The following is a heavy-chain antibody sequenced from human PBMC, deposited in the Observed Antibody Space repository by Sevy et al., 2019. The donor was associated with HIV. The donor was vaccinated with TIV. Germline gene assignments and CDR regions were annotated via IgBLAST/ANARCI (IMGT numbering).Heavy chain of an antibody. V-gene: IGHV3-30*02. Sequence: GGSLRLSCAASGFTFSSDGMHWVLQAPGKGLEWVAFIRYDGSNKYYADSVKGRFTISRDNSKNTLYLQMNSLRAEDRAVYYCAKDPFYADYVVEHYMDVWGKGTTVTVSS. CDR1: GFTFSSDG. J-gene: IGHJ6*03. D-gene: IGHD3-16*01. CDR3: AKDPFYADYVVEHYMDV. CDR2: IRYDGSNK.